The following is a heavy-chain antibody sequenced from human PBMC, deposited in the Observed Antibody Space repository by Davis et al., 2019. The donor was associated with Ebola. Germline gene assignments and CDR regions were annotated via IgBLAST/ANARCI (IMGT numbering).Heavy chain of an antibody. D-gene: IGHD2-2*01. CDR1: GFTFSSYW. Sequence: PGGSLRLSCAASGFTFSSYWMSWVRQAPGKGLEWVANIKQDGSEKYYVDSVKGRFTISRDNAKNSLYLQMNSLRAEDTAVYYCARGGAGSSTILVYWGQGTLVTVSS. J-gene: IGHJ4*02. V-gene: IGHV3-7*03. CDR2: IKQDGSEK. CDR3: ARGGAGSSTILVY.